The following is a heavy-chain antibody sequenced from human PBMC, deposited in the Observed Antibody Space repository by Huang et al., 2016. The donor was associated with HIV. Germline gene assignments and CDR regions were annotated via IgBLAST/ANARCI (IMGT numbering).Heavy chain of an antibody. V-gene: IGHV1-2*02. D-gene: IGHD6-6*01. CDR2: INPKRGGP. CDR1: GYTFTDSN. J-gene: IGHJ4*02. Sequence: QVQLVQSGAEVKNPGASVRVSCKASGYTFTDSNIHWVRQAPGRGLAWMGWINPKRGGPNYAQGFQGRITMTRDTTISTVHMDRRRIQSDDTAVYFCARDWSFGSSTSPADWGQGTLVTVSS. CDR3: ARDWSFGSSTSPAD.